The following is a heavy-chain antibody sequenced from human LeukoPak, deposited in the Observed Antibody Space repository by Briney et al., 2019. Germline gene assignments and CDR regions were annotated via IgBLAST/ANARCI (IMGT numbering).Heavy chain of an antibody. Sequence: GGSLRLSCAASGFTFSSYEMNWVRQAPGKGLEWVSYISSSGNTMYYADSVKGRFTISRDNSKNTLYLQMNSLRAEDTAVYYCAKVRDSSSWYYGFDYWGQGTLVTVSS. CDR1: GFTFSSYE. J-gene: IGHJ4*02. CDR3: AKVRDSSSWYYGFDY. V-gene: IGHV3-48*03. D-gene: IGHD6-13*01. CDR2: ISSSGNTM.